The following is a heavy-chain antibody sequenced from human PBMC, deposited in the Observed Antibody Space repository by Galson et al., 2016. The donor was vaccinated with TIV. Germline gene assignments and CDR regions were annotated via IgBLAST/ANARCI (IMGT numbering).Heavy chain of an antibody. D-gene: IGHD6-13*01. J-gene: IGHJ4*02. Sequence: LRLSCAASGFTFSNAWTTWVRQPPGKGLEWVGRIQSKTEGGSADYAAPVRGRFIISRNDSENTLFLQMNNLKTEDTAMYYCVTGAVAAGTWGQGTLVAVSS. CDR2: IQSKTEGGSA. CDR1: GFTFSNAW. CDR3: VTGAVAAGT. V-gene: IGHV3-15*01.